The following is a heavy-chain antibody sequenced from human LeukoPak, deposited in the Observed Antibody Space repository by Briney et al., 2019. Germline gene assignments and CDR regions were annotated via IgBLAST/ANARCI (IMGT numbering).Heavy chain of an antibody. V-gene: IGHV4-30-4*01. CDR3: ARDRFGELLGPLDV. Sequence: SETLSLTCTVSGGSISSGDYYWSWIRQPPGKGLEWIGYIYYSGSTYYHPSLKSRVTISVDTSKNQFSLKLSSVTAADTAVYYCARDRFGELLGPLDVWGQGTTVTVSS. CDR2: IYYSGST. D-gene: IGHD3-10*01. CDR1: GGSISSGDYY. J-gene: IGHJ6*02.